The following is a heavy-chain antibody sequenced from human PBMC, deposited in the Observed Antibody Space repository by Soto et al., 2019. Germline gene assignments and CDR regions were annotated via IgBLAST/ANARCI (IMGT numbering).Heavy chain of an antibody. CDR3: ARVSEVVTAIDAPLLDY. V-gene: IGHV1-18*01. D-gene: IGHD2-21*02. CDR2: ISAYNGNT. CDR1: AYTFSNFG. Sequence: ASVKVSCKTSAYTFSNFGISWVRQAPGQGLEWMGWISAYNGNTNYAQKFQGRVTMTTDTSTSTAYMELRSLRSDDTAVYYCARVSEVVTAIDAPLLDYWGQGTLVTVSS. J-gene: IGHJ4*02.